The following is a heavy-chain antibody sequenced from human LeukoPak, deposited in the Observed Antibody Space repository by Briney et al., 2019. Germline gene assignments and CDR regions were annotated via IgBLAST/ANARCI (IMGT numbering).Heavy chain of an antibody. CDR2: LLYSGST. CDR3: ARLGYCSSTSCLRWFDP. Sequence: KASETLSLTCTVSGGSISSYYWSWIRQPPGKGLEWIGYLLYSGSTIYNPSLKTRVVISPDTSKNHFSLKLSSVTAADTAVYYCARLGYCSSTSCLRWFDPWGQGTLVTVSS. D-gene: IGHD2-2*01. V-gene: IGHV4-59*08. CDR1: GGSISSYY. J-gene: IGHJ5*02.